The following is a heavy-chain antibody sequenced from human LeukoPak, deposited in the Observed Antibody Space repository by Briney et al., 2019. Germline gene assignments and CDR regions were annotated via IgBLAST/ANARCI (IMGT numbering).Heavy chain of an antibody. J-gene: IGHJ6*03. Sequence: ASVKVSCKASGYTFTGCYMHWGRQAPGQGLEWMGWINPNNGGTKYAQKFQGRVTMTRDTSISTAYMELTRLRSDDMAVYYCARDGWYISYMDVWGKGTTVTVSS. D-gene: IGHD6-19*01. CDR2: INPNNGGT. CDR1: GYTFTGCY. V-gene: IGHV1-2*02. CDR3: ARDGWYISYMDV.